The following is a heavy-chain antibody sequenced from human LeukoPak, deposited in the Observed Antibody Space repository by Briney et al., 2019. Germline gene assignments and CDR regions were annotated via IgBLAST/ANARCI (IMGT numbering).Heavy chain of an antibody. D-gene: IGHD6-13*01. CDR2: ITGSGTGT. CDR3: AKDRGSWYYFDY. V-gene: IGHV3-23*01. J-gene: IGHJ4*02. Sequence: GGSLRLSCAASGLTFSNYAVTWVRQAPGKGLEWISSITGSGTGTQYADSVKGRFTISRDNSKNTLYLQMNSLRAEDTAVYYCAKDRGSWYYFDYWGQGTLVTVSS. CDR1: GLTFSNYA.